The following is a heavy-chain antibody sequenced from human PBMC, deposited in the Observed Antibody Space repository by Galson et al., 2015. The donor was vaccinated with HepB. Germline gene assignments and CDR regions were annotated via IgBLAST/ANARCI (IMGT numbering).Heavy chain of an antibody. CDR3: ARQGDSTGYYYYGMDV. D-gene: IGHD3-22*01. CDR2: IYPGDSNT. V-gene: IGHV5-51*01. CDR1: GFNFIFYW. Sequence: QSGAEVKKPGESLKISCKGSGFNFIFYWIAWVRQKPGKGLEWMGIIYPGDSNTRYSPSFQGQVTISVDKSISTAYLQWSSLRASDTAIYYCARQGDSTGYYYYGMDVWGQGTTVTVSS. J-gene: IGHJ6*02.